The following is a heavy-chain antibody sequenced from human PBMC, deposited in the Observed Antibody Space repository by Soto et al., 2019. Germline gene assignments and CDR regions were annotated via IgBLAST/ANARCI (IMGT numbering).Heavy chain of an antibody. J-gene: IGHJ5*02. CDR1: GYTVTSYA. CDR2: INAGNGNT. D-gene: IGHD3-16*02. V-gene: IGHV1-3*01. CDR3: ARDFMITFGGVIVNWFDP. Sequence: QVQLVQSGAEVKKPGASVKVSCKASGYTVTSYAMHWVRQAPGQRLEWMGWINAGNGNTKYSQKFQGRVTITRDTSASTAYMELSSLRSEDTAVYYCARDFMITFGGVIVNWFDPWGQGTLVTVSS.